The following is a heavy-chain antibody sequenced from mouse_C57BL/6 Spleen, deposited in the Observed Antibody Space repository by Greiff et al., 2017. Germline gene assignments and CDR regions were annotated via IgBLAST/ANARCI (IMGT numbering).Heavy chain of an antibody. Sequence: VQLQQSGAELVRPGASVKLSCTASGFNIKDDYMHWVKQRPEQGLEWIGWIDPENGDTEYASQFQGKATITADTSSNTAYLQLSSLTSEDTAVYYCTSRQLRLRGAMDYWGQGTSVTVSS. J-gene: IGHJ4*01. CDR2: IDPENGDT. CDR1: GFNIKDDY. D-gene: IGHD3-2*02. CDR3: TSRQLRLRGAMDY. V-gene: IGHV14-4*01.